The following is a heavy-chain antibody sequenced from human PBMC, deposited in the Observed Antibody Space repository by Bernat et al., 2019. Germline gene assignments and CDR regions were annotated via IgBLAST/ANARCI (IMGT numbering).Heavy chain of an antibody. D-gene: IGHD3-10*01. CDR3: AEDWRFRDLLPTFFDY. Sequence: EVQLVESGGVVVQPGGSLRLSCAASGFTFDDYAMHWVRQAPGKGLAWVSLISWDGSSTYYADSVKGRFTISRDNSKNSLYLQMNSLRAEDTAFYYCAEDWRFRDLLPTFFDYWGQGTLVTVSS. J-gene: IGHJ4*02. CDR1: GFTFDDYA. V-gene: IGHV3-43D*04. CDR2: ISWDGSST.